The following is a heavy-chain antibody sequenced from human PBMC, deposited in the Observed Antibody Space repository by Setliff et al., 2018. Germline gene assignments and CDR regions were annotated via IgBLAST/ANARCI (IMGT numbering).Heavy chain of an antibody. CDR3: ARVGGSGSY. J-gene: IGHJ4*02. CDR1: GDSISSTYH. D-gene: IGHD3-10*01. Sequence: SETLSLTCNVSGDSISSTYHWGWIRQSPGKGLEWIGTIYHSGSTNYNPSLKSRVTISVDKSKNQFSLKPSSVTAADTAVYYCARVGGSGSYWGQGTLVTVSS. CDR2: IYHSGST. V-gene: IGHV4-38-2*02.